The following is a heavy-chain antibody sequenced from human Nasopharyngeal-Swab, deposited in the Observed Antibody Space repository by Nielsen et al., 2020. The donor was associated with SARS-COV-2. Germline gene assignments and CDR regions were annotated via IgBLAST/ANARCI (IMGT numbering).Heavy chain of an antibody. CDR3: ARDGIYCSSTSCYAAYFDY. CDR2: ISSSSSYI. V-gene: IGHV3-21*01. D-gene: IGHD2-2*01. J-gene: IGHJ4*02. Sequence: WIRQPPGKGLEWVSSISSSSSYIYYADSVKGRFTISRDNAKNSLYLQMNSLRAEDTAAYYCARDGIYCSSTSCYAAYFDYWGQGTLVTVSS.